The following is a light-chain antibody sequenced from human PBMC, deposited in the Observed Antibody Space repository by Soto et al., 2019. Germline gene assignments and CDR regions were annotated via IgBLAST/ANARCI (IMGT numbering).Light chain of an antibody. CDR3: QQYGSSSYT. CDR1: QSISSSY. J-gene: IGKJ2*01. V-gene: IGKV3-20*01. Sequence: EIVLTQSPGTLSLSPGERATLSCRASQSISSSYLAWYQQKPGQAPRLLIYAASSRATGIPDRFSGSGSGTDFTLTISRLDPEDFAVYYCQQYGSSSYTFGQGTQLEIK. CDR2: AAS.